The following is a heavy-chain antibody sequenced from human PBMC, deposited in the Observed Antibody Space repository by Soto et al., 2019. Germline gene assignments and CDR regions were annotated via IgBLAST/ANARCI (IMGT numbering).Heavy chain of an antibody. J-gene: IGHJ4*02. Sequence: GGSLRLSCDASGFTFNNYGMHWVRQAPGKGLGWVAVISFDGGNTRYADSVKGRFTISRDNSQNTLILQMTSLRAEDTAVHYCVKQSGSGSYYNVASRGPFDYWGQGTLVTVSS. D-gene: IGHD3-10*01. CDR1: GFTFNNYG. V-gene: IGHV3-30*18. CDR2: ISFDGGNT. CDR3: VKQSGSGSYYNVASRGPFDY.